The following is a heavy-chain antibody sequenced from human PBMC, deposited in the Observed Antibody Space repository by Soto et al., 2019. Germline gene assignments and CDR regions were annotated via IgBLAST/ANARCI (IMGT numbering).Heavy chain of an antibody. V-gene: IGHV1-69*13. CDR1: GGTFSSYA. D-gene: IGHD3-10*01. J-gene: IGHJ4*02. Sequence: SVKVSCKASGGTFSSYAISWVRQAPGQGLEWMGGIIPIFGTANYAQKFQGRVTITADESTSTAYMELSSLRSEDTAVYYCARVLGGGSGELPMGYYFDYRGQGTLVTVSS. CDR2: IIPIFGTA. CDR3: ARVLGGGSGELPMGYYFDY.